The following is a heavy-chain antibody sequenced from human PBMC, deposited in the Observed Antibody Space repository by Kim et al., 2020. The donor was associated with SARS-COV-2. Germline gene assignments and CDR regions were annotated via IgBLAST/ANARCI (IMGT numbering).Heavy chain of an antibody. J-gene: IGHJ3*02. D-gene: IGHD2-21*02. V-gene: IGHV3-7*01. CDR1: GFTFSSYC. CDR2: IKQDGSEK. CDR3: ARDGGNSAFDI. Sequence: GGSLRLSCAASGFTFSSYCMSWVRQAPGKGLEWVANIKQDGSEKYYVDSVKGRFTISRDNAKNSLYLQMNSLRAEDTAVYYCARDGGNSAFDIWGQGTMVTVSS.